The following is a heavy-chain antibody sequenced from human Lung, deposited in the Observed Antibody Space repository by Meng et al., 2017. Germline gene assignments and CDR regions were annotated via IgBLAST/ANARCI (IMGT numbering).Heavy chain of an antibody. Sequence: QVHLVQSGAEVKKPGASVKCSCKASGYTFTNYAMHWVRQAPGQGLEWMGWINAGSENTEYSQKFQGRVTLTRDTSATTAYMELRSLKSEDTAIYYCARDIVVTFGELTTLDSWGQGTLVTVSS. D-gene: IGHD2-21*01. V-gene: IGHV1-3*01. CDR3: ARDIVVTFGELTTLDS. J-gene: IGHJ4*02. CDR1: GYTFTNYA. CDR2: INAGSENT.